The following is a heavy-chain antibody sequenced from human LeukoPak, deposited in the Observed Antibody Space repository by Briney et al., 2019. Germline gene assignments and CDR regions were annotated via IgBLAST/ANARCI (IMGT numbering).Heavy chain of an antibody. CDR2: IIPILGIA. Sequence: SVKVSCKASGYTFTSYGISWVRQAPGQGLEWMGRIIPILGIANYAQKFQGRVTITADKSTSTAYMELSSLRSEDTAVYYCASGGRGAAAWDYWGQGTLVTVSS. D-gene: IGHD3-10*01. V-gene: IGHV1-69*04. J-gene: IGHJ4*02. CDR1: GYTFTSYG. CDR3: ASGGRGAAAWDY.